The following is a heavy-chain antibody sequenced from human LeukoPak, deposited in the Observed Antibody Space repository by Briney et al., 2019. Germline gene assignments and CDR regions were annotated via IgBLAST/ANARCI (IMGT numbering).Heavy chain of an antibody. CDR2: IIPIFGTA. CDR1: GGTFSSYA. V-gene: IGHV1-69*13. D-gene: IGHD3-16*01. J-gene: IGHJ6*03. CDR3: ARDGAAIPRGMTRDHYYYMDV. Sequence: SVKVSCKASGGTFSSYAISWVRQAPGQGLEWMGGIIPIFGTANYAQKFQGRVTITADESTSTAYMELSSLRSEDTAVYYCARDGAAIPRGMTRDHYYYMDVWGKGTTVTVSS.